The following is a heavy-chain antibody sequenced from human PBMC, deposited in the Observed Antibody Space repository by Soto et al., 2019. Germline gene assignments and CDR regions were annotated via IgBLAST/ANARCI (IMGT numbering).Heavy chain of an antibody. V-gene: IGHV3-30*04. CDR2: ISYDGSNK. Sequence: GGSLRLSCAASGFTFSSYAMHWVRQAPGKGLEWVAVISYDGSNKYYADSVKGRFTISRDNSKNTLYLQMNSLRAEDTAVYYCARDTHTYSSSWYDAFDIWGQGTMVTVSS. CDR3: ARDTHTYSSSWYDAFDI. J-gene: IGHJ3*02. CDR1: GFTFSSYA. D-gene: IGHD6-13*01.